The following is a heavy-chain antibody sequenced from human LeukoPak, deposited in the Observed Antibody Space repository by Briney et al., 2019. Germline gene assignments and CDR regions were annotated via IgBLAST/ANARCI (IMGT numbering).Heavy chain of an antibody. J-gene: IGHJ4*02. Sequence: GGSLRLSCAASGFTFSTYSMNWVRQAPGTGLEWLSYISSSSSPIYYADSVKGRFAISRDNAKNSLYLQMNSLRDEDTAVYYCATEDSGRFHWGQGTLVTVSS. CDR1: GFTFSTYS. CDR3: ATEDSGRFH. D-gene: IGHD6-19*01. CDR2: ISSSSSPI. V-gene: IGHV3-48*02.